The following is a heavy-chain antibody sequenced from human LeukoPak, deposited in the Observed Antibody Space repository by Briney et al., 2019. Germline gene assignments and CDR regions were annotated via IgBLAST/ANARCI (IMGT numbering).Heavy chain of an antibody. CDR3: ARGRGWVDH. Sequence: GGSLRLSCAASGFTFDDYAMHWVRQAPGKGLEWVSRINSDGSSTTYADSVKGRFTISRDNARNSVNLQLNSLRVEDTALYYCARGRGWVDHWGQGTLVTVSS. D-gene: IGHD3-16*01. J-gene: IGHJ4*02. CDR1: GFTFDDYA. CDR2: INSDGSST. V-gene: IGHV3-74*01.